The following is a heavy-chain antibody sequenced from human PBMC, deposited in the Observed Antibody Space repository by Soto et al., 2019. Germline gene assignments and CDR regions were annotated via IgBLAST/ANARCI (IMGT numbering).Heavy chain of an antibody. CDR2: IIPIFGTA. D-gene: IGHD2-2*01. CDR1: GGTFSSYA. Sequence: PGVSLRLSCAASGGTFSSYAISWVRQAPGQGLEWMGGIIPIFGTANYAQKFQGRVTITADKSTSTAYMELSSLRSEDTAVYYCASPRVGIVVVPAADLGYYYGMDVWGQGTTVTVSS. J-gene: IGHJ6*02. V-gene: IGHV1-69*06. CDR3: ASPRVGIVVVPAADLGYYYGMDV.